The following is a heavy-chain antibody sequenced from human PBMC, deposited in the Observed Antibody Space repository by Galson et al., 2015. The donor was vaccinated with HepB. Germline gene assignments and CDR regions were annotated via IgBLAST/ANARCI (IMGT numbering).Heavy chain of an antibody. V-gene: IGHV3-23*01. CDR3: AKDSDYGGKEFDY. CDR2: ISGSGGST. CDR1: GFTFSGSA. D-gene: IGHD4-23*01. Sequence: SLRLSCAASGFTFSGSAMHWVRQASGKGLEWVSAISGSGGSTYYADSVKGRFTISRDNSKNTLYLQMNSLRAEDTAVYYCAKDSDYGGKEFDYWGQGTLVTVSS. J-gene: IGHJ4*02.